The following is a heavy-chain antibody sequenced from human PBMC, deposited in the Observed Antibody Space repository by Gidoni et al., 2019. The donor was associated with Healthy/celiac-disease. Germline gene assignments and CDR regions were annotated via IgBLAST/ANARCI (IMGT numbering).Heavy chain of an antibody. J-gene: IGHJ4*02. Sequence: EVQLVASGGGLVQPGGSLRLSCAASGFTFEDYAMHWVRQAPGKGLEWVSGISWNSGSIGYADSVKGRFTISRDNAKNSLYLQMNSLRAEDTALYYCARGTGTGDFDYWGQGTLVTVSS. D-gene: IGHD1-7*01. V-gene: IGHV3-9*01. CDR3: ARGTGTGDFDY. CDR2: ISWNSGSI. CDR1: GFTFEDYA.